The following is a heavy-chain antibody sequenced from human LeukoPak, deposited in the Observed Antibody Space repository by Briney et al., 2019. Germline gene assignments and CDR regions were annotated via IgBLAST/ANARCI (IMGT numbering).Heavy chain of an antibody. Sequence: GGSLRLSCAASGFSFSSNWMSWVRLAPGKGLEWVANIKEDGTETYYVDSVKGRFTISRDNAKNSLYLQMNSLRVEDTAVYYCAKEGRSLQTYWGQGTLVTVSS. CDR3: AKEGRSLQTY. CDR1: GFSFSSNW. CDR2: IKEDGTET. D-gene: IGHD5-24*01. J-gene: IGHJ4*02. V-gene: IGHV3-7*03.